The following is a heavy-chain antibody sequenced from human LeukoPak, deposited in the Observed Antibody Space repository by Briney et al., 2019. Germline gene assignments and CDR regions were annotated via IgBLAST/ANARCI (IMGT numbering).Heavy chain of an antibody. CDR3: ARLNFGDDY. D-gene: IGHD4-17*01. V-gene: IGHV3-53*01. Sequence: GSLRLSCAASGFNVGSKHMNWVRQAPGKGLEWVSGIYPGGDSYYADSLKGRFIISRDISKNTVFLQMNSLRDEDTAVYYCARLNFGDDYWGQGALVTVSS. CDR2: IYPGGDS. J-gene: IGHJ4*02. CDR1: GFNVGSKH.